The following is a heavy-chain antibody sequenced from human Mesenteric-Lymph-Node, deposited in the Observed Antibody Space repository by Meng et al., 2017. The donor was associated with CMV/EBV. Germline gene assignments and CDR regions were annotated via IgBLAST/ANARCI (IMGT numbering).Heavy chain of an antibody. J-gene: IGHJ6*02. CDR1: GFTFSSYA. Sequence: GGFLRLSCAASGFTFSSYAMHWVRQAPGKGLEWVAVISYDGSNKYYADSVKGRFTISRDNSKNTLYLQMNSLRAEDTAVYYCAREFDWELQYYYYGMDVWGQGTTVTVSS. CDR2: ISYDGSNK. V-gene: IGHV3-30*04. D-gene: IGHD1-26*01. CDR3: AREFDWELQYYYYGMDV.